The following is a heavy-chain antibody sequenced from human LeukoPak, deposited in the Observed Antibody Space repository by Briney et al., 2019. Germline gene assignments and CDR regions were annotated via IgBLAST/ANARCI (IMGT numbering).Heavy chain of an antibody. D-gene: IGHD6-13*01. V-gene: IGHV4-59*01. J-gene: IGHJ4*02. CDR2: IYYSGST. CDR1: GGSISSYY. CDR3: ARGPRKWQQQLVDFDY. Sequence: SETLSLTCTVSGGSISSYYWSWIRQPPGKGLEWIGYIYYSGSTNYNPSLKSRVTISVDTSKNQFSLKLSSVTAADTAVYYCARGPRKWQQQLVDFDYWGQGTLVTVSS.